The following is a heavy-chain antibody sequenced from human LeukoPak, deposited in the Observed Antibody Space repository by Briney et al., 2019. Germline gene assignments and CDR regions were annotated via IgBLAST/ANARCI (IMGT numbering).Heavy chain of an antibody. CDR2: INHSGST. V-gene: IGHV4-34*01. J-gene: IGHJ5*02. D-gene: IGHD2-2*01. Sequence: SETLSLTCAVYGGSFSGYYWSWIRQSPGKGLEWIGEINHSGSTNYNPSLKSRVTISVDRSKNQFSLKLSSVTAADTAVYYCARYCSSTSCYGSYNWFDPWGQGTLVTVSS. CDR3: ARYCSSTSCYGSYNWFDP. CDR1: GGSFSGYY.